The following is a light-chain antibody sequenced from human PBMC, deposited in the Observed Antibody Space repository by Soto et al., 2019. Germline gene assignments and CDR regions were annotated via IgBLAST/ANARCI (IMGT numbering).Light chain of an antibody. Sequence: AIQLTQSPSSLSASVGDRVTITCRASQGISSALAWYQQKPGKAPKLLIYDASSLESGVPSRFSGSGSGTDFTLSINSLQPEDFAPYYCQQFNSYPFSFGPGTKVDIK. V-gene: IGKV1-13*02. CDR3: QQFNSYPFS. J-gene: IGKJ3*01. CDR2: DAS. CDR1: QGISSA.